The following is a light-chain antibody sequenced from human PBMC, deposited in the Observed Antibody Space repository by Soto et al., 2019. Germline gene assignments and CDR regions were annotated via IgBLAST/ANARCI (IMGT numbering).Light chain of an antibody. CDR3: QSSDSRLSGSDV. V-gene: IGLV2-8*01. CDR1: SSDVGGYNY. CDR2: EVN. Sequence: QSVLTQPPSASGSPGQSVTISCTGTSSDVGGYNYVSWFQQHPGKAPKLMIYEVNKRPSGVPDRFSGSKSGNTASLTVSGLQAGDEADYYCQSSDSRLSGSDVFGTGTKLTVL. J-gene: IGLJ1*01.